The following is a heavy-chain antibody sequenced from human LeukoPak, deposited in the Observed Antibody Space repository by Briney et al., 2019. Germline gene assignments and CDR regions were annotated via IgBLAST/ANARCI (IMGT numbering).Heavy chain of an antibody. D-gene: IGHD5-18*01. CDR2: IWYDGSNK. CDR1: GFTFSSYA. CDR3: ARGRGYSYGSFDY. J-gene: IGHJ4*02. Sequence: GGSLRLSCAASGFTFSSYARHWVRQAPGKGLEWVAVIWYDGSNKDYADSVKGRFTISRDNSKNTLYLQMSGLRAEDTAVYYCARGRGYSYGSFDYWGQGTLVTVSS. V-gene: IGHV3-33*08.